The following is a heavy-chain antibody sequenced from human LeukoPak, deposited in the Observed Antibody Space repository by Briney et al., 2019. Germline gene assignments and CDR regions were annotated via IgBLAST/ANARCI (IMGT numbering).Heavy chain of an antibody. CDR3: AKGAEEGVVVTSVYYYYMDV. D-gene: IGHD3-3*01. J-gene: IGHJ6*03. Sequence: GGSLSLSCAASAVTLSSQGMSWVSQAQGKGLEWVSTISGSGYNTYYADSVMGRFTISRDTSKNTMYLQMNSLRAEDTAVYYCAKGAEEGVVVTSVYYYYMDVWGKGTTVTISS. CDR2: ISGSGYNT. CDR1: AVTLSSQG. V-gene: IGHV3-23*01.